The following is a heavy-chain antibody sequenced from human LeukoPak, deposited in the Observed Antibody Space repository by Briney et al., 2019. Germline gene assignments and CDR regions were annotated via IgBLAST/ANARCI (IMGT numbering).Heavy chain of an antibody. Sequence: SETLSLTCTVSGGSISSYYWSWIRQPPGKGLEWIGYIYYSGSTNYNPSLKSRVTISVDTTKNQFSLKLSTVTAADTAVYYCARATQGYNWFDPWGQGTLVSVSS. V-gene: IGHV4-59*01. CDR2: IYYSGST. CDR3: ARATQGYNWFDP. CDR1: GGSISSYY. J-gene: IGHJ5*02.